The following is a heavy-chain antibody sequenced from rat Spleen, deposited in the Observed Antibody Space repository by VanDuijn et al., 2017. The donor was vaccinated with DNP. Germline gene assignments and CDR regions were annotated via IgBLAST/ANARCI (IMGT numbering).Heavy chain of an antibody. CDR3: ARQSILRTRSYWYFDF. J-gene: IGHJ1*01. CDR2: IWIGGST. CDR1: GFSLTNNN. V-gene: IGHV2-1*01. D-gene: IGHD1-6*01. Sequence: QVQLKESGPDLVQPSQTLSLTCTVSGFSLTNNNVHWVRQPPGKGLEWVGAIWIGGSTDYNSALKSRLSISRDTSKSQVFLKMNSQQTEDTAIYFCARQSILRTRSYWYFDFWGPGTMVTVSS.